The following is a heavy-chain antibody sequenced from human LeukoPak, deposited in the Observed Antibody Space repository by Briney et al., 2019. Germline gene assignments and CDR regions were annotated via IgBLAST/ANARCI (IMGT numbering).Heavy chain of an antibody. Sequence: GGSLRLSCAASGFTFSSYSMNWVRQAPRKGLEWVSYISSSSGTIYYADSVKGRFTISRDNAKNSLYLQMNGLRDEDTAVYYCARAKYYDSSGLGYWGQGNLVTVSS. D-gene: IGHD3-22*01. CDR2: ISSSSGTI. CDR3: ARAKYYDSSGLGY. J-gene: IGHJ4*02. V-gene: IGHV3-48*02. CDR1: GFTFSSYS.